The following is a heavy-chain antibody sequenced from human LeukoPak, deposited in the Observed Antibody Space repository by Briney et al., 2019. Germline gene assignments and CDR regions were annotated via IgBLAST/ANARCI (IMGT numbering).Heavy chain of an antibody. CDR1: GFSFSDFY. V-gene: IGHV3-11*01. D-gene: IGHD4-17*01. Sequence: KPGGSLRLSCAASGFSFSDFYMNWIRQAPGKGLEWVSYITDSGSTNFYADSVKGRFTISRDNAKNSLYLQMNSLRVEDTAIYYCARETSYGDYTYVDYWGQGTLDTVSS. CDR2: ITDSGSTN. J-gene: IGHJ4*02. CDR3: ARETSYGDYTYVDY.